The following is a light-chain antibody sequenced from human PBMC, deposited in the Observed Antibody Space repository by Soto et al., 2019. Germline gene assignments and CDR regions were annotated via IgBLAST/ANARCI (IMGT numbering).Light chain of an antibody. V-gene: IGKV3-20*01. Sequence: EIVLTQSAGAPSLSPGERATLSCRASQSVSSSYLAWYQQKPGQAPRLLIYGASSRATGIPDRFSGSGSGTDFTLTISILEPDDFAVYYWQQYGSSPPTFGQGTKVDI. CDR3: QQYGSSPPT. CDR2: GAS. J-gene: IGKJ1*01. CDR1: QSVSSSY.